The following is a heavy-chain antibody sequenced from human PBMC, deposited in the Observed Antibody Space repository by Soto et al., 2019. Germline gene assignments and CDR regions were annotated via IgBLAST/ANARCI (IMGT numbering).Heavy chain of an antibody. Sequence: QVQLVQSGAEVKKPGSSVKVSCKASGGTFSSYAISWVRQAPGQGLEWMGGIIPIFGTANYAQKFQGRVTITADESTSTADMELSSLRSEDTAVYYGAAETPWFEEFPCKYGMDVGGQGTTVTVSS. CDR2: IIPIFGTA. V-gene: IGHV1-69*12. J-gene: IGHJ6*02. CDR3: AAETPWFEEFPCKYGMDV. D-gene: IGHD3-10*01. CDR1: GGTFSSYA.